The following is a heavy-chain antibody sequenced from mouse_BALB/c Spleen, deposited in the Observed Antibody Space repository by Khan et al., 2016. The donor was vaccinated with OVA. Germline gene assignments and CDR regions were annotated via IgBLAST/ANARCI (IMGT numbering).Heavy chain of an antibody. CDR2: ISYSGST. Sequence: VQLKESGPGLVKPSQSLSLTCTVTGYSITSDYAWNWIRQFPGNKLEWMGYISYSGSTTYNPSLKSRISITRDTSKNQVFLQLNSVTTEDTATYYCARWFTYWGQGTLVTVSA. J-gene: IGHJ3*01. CDR3: ARWFTY. CDR1: GYSITSDYA. V-gene: IGHV3-2*02.